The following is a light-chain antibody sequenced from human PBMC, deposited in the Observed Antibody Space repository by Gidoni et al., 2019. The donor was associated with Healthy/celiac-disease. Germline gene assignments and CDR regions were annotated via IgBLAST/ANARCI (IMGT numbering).Light chain of an antibody. CDR2: GAS. CDR3: QQYGSSPLFT. J-gene: IGKJ3*01. CDR1: QSVSSSY. V-gene: IGKV3-20*01. Sequence: EIVLTQSPGTLSLSPGERATLSCRAIQSVSSSYLAWYQQKPGQAPRLLIYGASSRATGIPDRFSGSGSGTDFTLTISRLEPEDFAVYYCQQYGSSPLFTFGPXTKVDIK.